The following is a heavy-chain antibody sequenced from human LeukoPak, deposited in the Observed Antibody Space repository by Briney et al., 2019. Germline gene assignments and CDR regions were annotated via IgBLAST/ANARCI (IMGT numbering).Heavy chain of an antibody. CDR1: GGSFSGYY. CDR3: ARSGARAYSSSWYRAPFDY. J-gene: IGHJ4*02. Sequence: SETLSLTCAVYGGSFSGYYWSWIRQPPGKGLEWIGEINHSGSTNYNPSLKSRVTISVDTSKNQFSLKLSSVTAADTAVYCCARSGARAYSSSWYRAPFDYWGQGTLVTVSS. D-gene: IGHD6-13*01. CDR2: INHSGST. V-gene: IGHV4-34*01.